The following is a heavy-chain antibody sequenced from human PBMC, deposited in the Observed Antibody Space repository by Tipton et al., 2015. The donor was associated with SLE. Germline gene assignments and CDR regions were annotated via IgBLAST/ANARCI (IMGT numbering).Heavy chain of an antibody. CDR3: ARVWGTGSRGVDY. D-gene: IGHD2-2*01. CDR1: GDSVSTNSAA. CDR2: TYYRSKWYS. V-gene: IGHV6-1*01. J-gene: IGHJ4*02. Sequence: GLVKPSQTLSLPCAISGDSVSTNSAAWTWIRQSPSRGLEWLGRTYYRSKWYSDYAVSVKSRITINPDTSKNQFSLQLNSVTPEDTAVYYCARVWGTGSRGVDYWGQGTLVTVSS.